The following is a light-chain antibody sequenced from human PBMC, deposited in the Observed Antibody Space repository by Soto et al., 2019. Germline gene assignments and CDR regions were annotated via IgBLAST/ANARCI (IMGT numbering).Light chain of an antibody. J-gene: IGKJ1*01. CDR3: QQSNNYPWT. Sequence: DIQMTQSHSTLSASVGDRVTIICRASQYIHNYLAWYQQKPGEAPKLLIYEAANLESGVPSRFSGSGTGTEFTLTITSLQPDDFATYYGQQSNNYPWTFGQGTRVEI. V-gene: IGKV1-5*03. CDR1: QYIHNY. CDR2: EAA.